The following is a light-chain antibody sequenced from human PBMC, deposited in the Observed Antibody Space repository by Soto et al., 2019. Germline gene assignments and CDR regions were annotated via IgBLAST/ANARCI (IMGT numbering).Light chain of an antibody. V-gene: IGKV3-15*01. CDR3: QHYNNWPLT. CDR2: GAS. CDR1: QSVSSN. Sequence: EIVMTQSPASLSVSPGETATLSCRASQSVSSNLAWNQQKPGQAPRLLIYGASTRATGIPARFSGSGSGTEFTLTITSLQSEDFAVYYCQHYNNWPLTFGGGTKVESK. J-gene: IGKJ4*01.